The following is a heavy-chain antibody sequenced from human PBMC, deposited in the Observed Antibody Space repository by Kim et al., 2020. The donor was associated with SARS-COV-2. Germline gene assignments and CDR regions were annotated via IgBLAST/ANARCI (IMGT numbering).Heavy chain of an antibody. D-gene: IGHD4-17*01. CDR2: IYYSGST. J-gene: IGHJ4*02. V-gene: IGHV4-59*01. CDR1: GGSISSYY. CDR3: ARALYGDYVFSFDY. Sequence: SETLSLTCTVSGGSISSYYWSWIRQPPGKGLEWIGYIYYSGSTNYNPSLKSRVTISVDTSKNQFSLKLSSVTAADTAVYYCARALYGDYVFSFDYWGQGT.